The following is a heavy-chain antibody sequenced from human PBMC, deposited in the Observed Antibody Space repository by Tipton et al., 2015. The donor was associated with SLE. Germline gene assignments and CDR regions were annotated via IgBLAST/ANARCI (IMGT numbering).Heavy chain of an antibody. J-gene: IGHJ4*02. D-gene: IGHD3-16*01. CDR3: AKGRRAGGVDV. CDR2: IKQDGSEK. Sequence: SLRLSCAASGFTFSSYWMQWVRQAPGKGLEWVANIKQDGSEKYYVDSVKGRFAISRDNAKNSLYLQMNSLRPEDTALYYCAKGRRAGGVDVWGQGTLVTVSS. CDR1: GFTFSSYW. V-gene: IGHV3-7*03.